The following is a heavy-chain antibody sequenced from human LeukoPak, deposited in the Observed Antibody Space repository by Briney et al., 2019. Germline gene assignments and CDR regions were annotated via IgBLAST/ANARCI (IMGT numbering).Heavy chain of an antibody. Sequence: ASVKVSCKASGGTFSSYAISWVRQAPGQGLEWMGGIIPIFGTANYAQKFQGRVTITADESTSTAYMELSSLRSEDTAVYYCARDFSGTNWFDPWGQGTLVTVSS. CDR2: IIPIFGTA. J-gene: IGHJ5*02. D-gene: IGHD3-10*01. CDR1: GGTFSSYA. CDR3: ARDFSGTNWFDP. V-gene: IGHV1-69*13.